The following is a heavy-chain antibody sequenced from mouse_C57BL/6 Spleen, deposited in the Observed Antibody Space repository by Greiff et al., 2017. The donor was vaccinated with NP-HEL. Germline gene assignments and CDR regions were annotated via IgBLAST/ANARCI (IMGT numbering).Heavy chain of an antibody. CDR3: ARRHGATVWYFDV. J-gene: IGHJ1*03. V-gene: IGHV1-63*01. CDR1: GYTFTNYW. CDR2: IYPGGGYT. D-gene: IGHD1-1*01. Sequence: QVHVKQSGAELVRPGTSVKMSCKASGYTFTNYWIGWAKQRPGHGLEWIGDIYPGGGYTNYNEKFKGKATLTADKSSSTAYMQFSSLTSEDSAIYYCARRHGATVWYFDVWGTGTTVTVSS.